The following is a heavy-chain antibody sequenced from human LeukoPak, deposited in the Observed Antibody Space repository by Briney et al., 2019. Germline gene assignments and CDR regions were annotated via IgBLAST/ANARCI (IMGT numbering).Heavy chain of an antibody. CDR3: ARDYGRSSLWRGFFDP. J-gene: IGHJ5*02. D-gene: IGHD3-10*01. Sequence: SETLSLTCTVSGGSISSYYWSWIRQPPGKGLEWIGYIYYSGSTNYNPSLKGRVTISVDTSKNQFSLKLSSVTAADTAVYYCARDYGRSSLWRGFFDPWGQGTLVTVSS. CDR2: IYYSGST. CDR1: GGSISSYY. V-gene: IGHV4-59*01.